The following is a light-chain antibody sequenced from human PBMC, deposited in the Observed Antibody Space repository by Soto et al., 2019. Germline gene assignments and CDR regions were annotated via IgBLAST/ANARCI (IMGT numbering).Light chain of an antibody. V-gene: IGKV3-15*01. J-gene: IGKJ4*01. CDR3: QHYNNWPLT. CDR1: QSVRSN. Sequence: EILMTQSPVTLSVSPGERATLSCRASQSVRSNLAWYQQRPGQAPRLLIRDASTRVTGIPARFSGSGSGTEFTLTISSLQSEDFAVYYCQHYNNWPLTFGGGTKVEIK. CDR2: DAS.